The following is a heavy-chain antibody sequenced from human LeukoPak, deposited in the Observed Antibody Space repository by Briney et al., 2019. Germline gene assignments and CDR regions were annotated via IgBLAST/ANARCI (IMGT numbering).Heavy chain of an antibody. J-gene: IGHJ4*02. D-gene: IGHD2-8*01. Sequence: ASVKVSCKASGYSFTTYYMHWVRQAPGQGLEWMGVINPSGGSTSYAQNFQGRVTMTRDTSTSTVYMEPSSLRSEHTAVYYCAICRGYCTSGSRYCAYWGQGTLVTVSS. CDR3: AICRGYCTSGSRYCAY. V-gene: IGHV1-46*01. CDR1: GYSFTTYY. CDR2: INPSGGST.